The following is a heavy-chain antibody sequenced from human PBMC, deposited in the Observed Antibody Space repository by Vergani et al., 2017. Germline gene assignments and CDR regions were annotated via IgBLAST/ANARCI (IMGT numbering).Heavy chain of an antibody. D-gene: IGHD6-19*01. Sequence: QVQLVQSGAEVKKPGSSVKVSCKASGGTFSSYDISWVRQAPGQGLEWVGRIIPIFGTANDAQKFQGRVTITADKSTSTAYMELSSLRSEDTAVYYCARAVGGIAVDGDPVGYFNLWGRGTLVTVSS. CDR3: ARAVGGIAVDGDPVGYFNL. V-gene: IGHV1-69*14. J-gene: IGHJ2*01. CDR2: IIPIFGTA. CDR1: GGTFSSYD.